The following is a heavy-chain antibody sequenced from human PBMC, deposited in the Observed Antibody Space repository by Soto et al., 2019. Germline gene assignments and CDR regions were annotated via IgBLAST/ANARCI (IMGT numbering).Heavy chain of an antibody. J-gene: IGHJ1*01. CDR3: AKSTGGNSEYFQH. CDR1: GFTFSSYA. D-gene: IGHD3-16*01. V-gene: IGHV3-23*01. Sequence: EVQLLESGGGLVQPGGSLRLSCKASGFTFSSYAMSWVRQPPGKGLEWVSSISGSAGITYYADSVKGRFTISRDDYKNILHLQRNSLRAEDTAVYYCAKSTGGNSEYFQHWGQGTLVTVSS. CDR2: ISGSAGIT.